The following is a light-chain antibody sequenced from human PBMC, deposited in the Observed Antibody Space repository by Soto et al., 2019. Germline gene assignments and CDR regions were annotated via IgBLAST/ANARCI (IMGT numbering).Light chain of an antibody. CDR3: AAWDDSLNGHV. J-gene: IGLJ1*01. V-gene: IGLV1-44*01. Sequence: QSVLTQPHSASGTAGQRVTISCSGSSSNIGTSSVHWFQQLPGTAPKLLISTTNQRPSGVPERFSGSKSGTSASLAISGLQSEDEADYYCAAWDDSLNGHVFGTGTKV. CDR2: TTN. CDR1: SSNIGTSS.